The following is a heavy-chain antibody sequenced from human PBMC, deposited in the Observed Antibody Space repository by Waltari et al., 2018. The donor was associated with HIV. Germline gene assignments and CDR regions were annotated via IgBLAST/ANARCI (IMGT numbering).Heavy chain of an antibody. D-gene: IGHD2-2*01. CDR2: IWHDANNQ. CDR1: GFTFSSHA. CDR3: ARDSPAFSRGTEELDY. J-gene: IGHJ4*02. V-gene: IGHV3-33*01. Sequence: QVQLVASGGGVVQPGKSRRLSCAASGFTFSSHAMPWVRPAPGKGLEWVAVIWHDANNQYYADSVQGRFTISRDNSKNTVYLQMNSLRAEDTALYYCARDSPAFSRGTEELDYWGQGTLVTVSS.